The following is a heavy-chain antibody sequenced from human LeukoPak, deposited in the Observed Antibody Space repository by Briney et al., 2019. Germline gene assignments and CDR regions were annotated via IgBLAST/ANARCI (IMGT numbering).Heavy chain of an antibody. D-gene: IGHD3-9*01. CDR1: GFTFSAYA. V-gene: IGHV3-23*01. CDR3: ARDYDILTGYYVFDY. Sequence: GGSLRLSCEASGFTFSAYAMTWVRQAPGKGLEWVSSIGSDNKPHYSESVKGRFAISRDNSKNTLFLQMNSLRAEDTAVYYCARDYDILTGYYVFDYWGQGTLVTVSS. CDR2: IGSDNKP. J-gene: IGHJ4*02.